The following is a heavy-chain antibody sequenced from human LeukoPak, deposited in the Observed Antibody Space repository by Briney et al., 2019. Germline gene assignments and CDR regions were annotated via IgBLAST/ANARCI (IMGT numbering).Heavy chain of an antibody. D-gene: IGHD3-10*01. V-gene: IGHV4-4*07. Sequence: SETLSLTCTVSGGSINSHYCNWIRQPAGKGLEWIGRIYTSGSTNYNPSLKSRVTMSVDTSKNQFSLKLSSVTAADTAVYYCARWSGKGFDYWGQGTLVTVSS. CDR3: ARWSGKGFDY. CDR2: IYTSGST. CDR1: GGSINSHY. J-gene: IGHJ4*02.